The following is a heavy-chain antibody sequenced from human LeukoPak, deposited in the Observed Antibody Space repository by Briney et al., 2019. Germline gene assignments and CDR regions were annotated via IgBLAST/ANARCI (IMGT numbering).Heavy chain of an antibody. CDR2: NYTSGST. D-gene: IGHD6-13*01. CDR3: ARDKPPDSSWYGLGYYYYGMDV. J-gene: IGHJ6*02. V-gene: IGHV4-4*07. Sequence: SETLSLTCTVSGGSISSYYWSWIRQPAGKGLEWIGRNYTSGSTNYNPSLKSRVTMSVDTSKNQFSLKLSSVAAADTAVYYCARDKPPDSSWYGLGYYYYGMDVWGQGTTVTVSS. CDR1: GGSISSYY.